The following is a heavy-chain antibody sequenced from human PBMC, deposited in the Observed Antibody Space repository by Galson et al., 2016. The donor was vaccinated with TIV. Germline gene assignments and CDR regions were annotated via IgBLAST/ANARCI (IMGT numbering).Heavy chain of an antibody. D-gene: IGHD5-18*01. V-gene: IGHV1-69*13. CDR2: IIPLFGEA. J-gene: IGHJ6*02. CDR1: GGTFSSFV. CDR3: AKCRNTAMDTYYSYYGLDV. Sequence: SVKVSCKASGGTFSSFVVTWVRQAPGQGLGWMGGIIPLFGEAHYAQKFQGRVTISADESTSTVYMELRSLRSGDTAVYYCAKCRNTAMDTYYSYYGLDVWGQGTTVTVSS.